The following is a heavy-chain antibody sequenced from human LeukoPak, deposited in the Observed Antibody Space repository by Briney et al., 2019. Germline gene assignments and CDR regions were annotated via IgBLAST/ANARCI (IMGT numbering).Heavy chain of an antibody. V-gene: IGHV1-2*02. CDR3: ARPPTYYYGSGSPYGMDV. Sequence: ASVKVSGKASGYTFTGCYMHWVRQAPGQGLEWMGWINPNSGGTNYAQKFQGRVTMTRDTSISTAYMELGRLRSDDTAVYYCARPPTYYYGSGSPYGMDVWGQGTTVTVSS. CDR2: INPNSGGT. J-gene: IGHJ6*02. D-gene: IGHD3-10*01. CDR1: GYTFTGCY.